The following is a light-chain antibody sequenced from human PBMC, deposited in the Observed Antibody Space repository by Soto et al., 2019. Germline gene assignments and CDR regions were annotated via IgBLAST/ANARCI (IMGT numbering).Light chain of an antibody. CDR2: DAS. CDR3: QQRSTSIT. V-gene: IGKV3-11*01. Sequence: IVLTQSPATLSLWPGETAILSCRASQTVSSYLSWYQHKPGQAPRLLIYDASKRAPGIPARFSGSGSGTDITLTISSLEPEDFAFYYCQQRSTSITFGQGTRLEIE. CDR1: QTVSSY. J-gene: IGKJ5*01.